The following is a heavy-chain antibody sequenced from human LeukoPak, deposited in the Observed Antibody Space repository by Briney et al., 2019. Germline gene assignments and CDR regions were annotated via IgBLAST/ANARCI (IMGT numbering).Heavy chain of an antibody. CDR3: AKDQGYYYDSSGYPGYYGMDV. V-gene: IGHV3-30*18. J-gene: IGHJ6*02. CDR1: GFTFSSYG. CDR2: ISYDGSNK. Sequence: GGSLRLSCAASGFTFSSYGMHWVRQAPGKGLEWVAVISYDGSNKYYADSVKGRFTISRDNSKNTLYLQMNSLRAEGTAVYYCAKDQGYYYDSSGYPGYYGMDVWGQGTTVTVSS. D-gene: IGHD3-22*01.